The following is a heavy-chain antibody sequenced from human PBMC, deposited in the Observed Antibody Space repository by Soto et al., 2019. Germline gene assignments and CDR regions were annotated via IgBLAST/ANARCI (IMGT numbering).Heavy chain of an antibody. J-gene: IGHJ3*02. V-gene: IGHV4-39*01. Sequence: SETLSLTSTVSGRSISSSSYYRGWIRQPPGKGLEWIGSIYYSGSTYYNPSLKRRVAISVDTSKNQFSLKLSSVTAADTAVYYCARPTPYYYDSSGYHPQGAFDSWCQGPMVTVSS. D-gene: IGHD3-22*01. CDR3: ARPTPYYYDSSGYHPQGAFDS. CDR1: GRSISSSSYY. CDR2: IYYSGST.